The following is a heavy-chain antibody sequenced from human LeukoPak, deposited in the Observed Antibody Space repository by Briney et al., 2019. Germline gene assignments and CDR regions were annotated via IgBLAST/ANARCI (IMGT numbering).Heavy chain of an antibody. Sequence: ASVKVSCKASGYTFTGYYMHWVRQAPGQGLEWMGRINPNSGGTNYAQKFQGRVTMTRDTSISTAYMELSRLRSDYTAVYYCARGPERYFDWLLYSDYWGQGTLVTVSS. D-gene: IGHD3-9*01. J-gene: IGHJ4*02. CDR3: ARGPERYFDWLLYSDY. CDR1: GYTFTGYY. CDR2: INPNSGGT. V-gene: IGHV1-2*06.